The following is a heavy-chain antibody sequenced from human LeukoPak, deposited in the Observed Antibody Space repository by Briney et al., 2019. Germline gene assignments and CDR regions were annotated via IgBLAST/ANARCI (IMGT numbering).Heavy chain of an antibody. V-gene: IGHV4-39*07. CDR2: VYYNGPT. J-gene: IGHJ4*02. CDR3: TRVAEGGTGGRLFDY. Sequence: SEILSLTCSVSGGSISSRSSYWGWVRQSPGKGLEWIGSVYYNGPTYYNPSLMGRVTISRDTSENQFSLKLSSVTAADTAIYYCTRVAEGGTGGRLFDYWGQGTLVIVSS. D-gene: IGHD1-26*01. CDR1: GGSISSRSSY.